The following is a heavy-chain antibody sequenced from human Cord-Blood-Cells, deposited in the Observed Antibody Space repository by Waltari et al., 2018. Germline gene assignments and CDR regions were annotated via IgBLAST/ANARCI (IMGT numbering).Heavy chain of an antibody. CDR2: IIPIFGTA. CDR1: GGTLSSYA. V-gene: IGHV1-69*06. CDR3: ARESDGAKGGYYYGMDV. Sequence: QVQLVQSGAEVKKPGSSVKVSCKASGGTLSSYAISWVRQAPGQGLEWMGGIIPIFGTANYAQKFQGRVTITADKSTSTAYMELSSLRSEDTAVYYCARESDGAKGGYYYGMDVWGQGTTVTVSS. D-gene: IGHD4-17*01. J-gene: IGHJ6*02.